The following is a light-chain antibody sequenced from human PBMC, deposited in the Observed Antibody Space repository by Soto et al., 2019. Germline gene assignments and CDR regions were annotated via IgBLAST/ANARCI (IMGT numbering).Light chain of an antibody. V-gene: IGLV2-11*02. CDR3: CSSAGSNTWV. CDR2: AVT. CDR1: SSDVGGYNY. Sequence: QSALTQPRSVSGSPGQSVTISCNGASSDVGGYNYVSWHQQHPGKAPKLIIFAVTQRPSGVTDRFSGSKSGNTASLTISGIQADDEADYYCCSSAGSNTWVFGGGTKVTVL. J-gene: IGLJ3*02.